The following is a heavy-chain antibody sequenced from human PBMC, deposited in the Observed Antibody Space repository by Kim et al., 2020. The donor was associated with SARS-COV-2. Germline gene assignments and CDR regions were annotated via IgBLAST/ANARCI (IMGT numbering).Heavy chain of an antibody. V-gene: IGHV3-33*06. D-gene: IGHD1-26*01. CDR3: AKGVGAHYFDY. J-gene: IGHJ4*02. Sequence: YYTASVRGRFTVSRDNSKNPRYLQMNSLRAEDTAVYYCAKGVGAHYFDYWGQGTLVTVS.